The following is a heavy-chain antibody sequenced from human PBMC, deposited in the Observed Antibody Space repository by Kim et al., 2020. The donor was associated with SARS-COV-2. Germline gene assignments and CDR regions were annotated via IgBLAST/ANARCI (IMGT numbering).Heavy chain of an antibody. CDR3: AGHKRNTSVFDS. Sequence: SETLSLTCTVSGDSVSSYAYPWTWFRQPPGKGLEWIGYTANTNYNPSPRSRGTISFDTSTNQFFLRLSSVTAADTAAYYCAGHKRNTSVFDSWGQGILVTVSS. CDR2: TANT. V-gene: IGHV4-61*08. CDR1: GDSVSSYAYP. J-gene: IGHJ4*02. D-gene: IGHD1-1*01.